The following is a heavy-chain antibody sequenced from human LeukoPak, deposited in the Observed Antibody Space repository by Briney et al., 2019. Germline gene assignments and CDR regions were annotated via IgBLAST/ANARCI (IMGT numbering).Heavy chain of an antibody. Sequence: KCGGSLRLSCAASGFTFSSYSMTWGRQAPGKGLEWVSSISSSSSYIYYADSVKGRFTISRDNAKNSLYLQMNSLRAEDTAVYYCAKDRGQWLVRGGNYFDYWGQGTLVTVSS. CDR1: GFTFSSYS. CDR2: ISSSSSYI. J-gene: IGHJ4*02. CDR3: AKDRGQWLVRGGNYFDY. V-gene: IGHV3-21*04. D-gene: IGHD6-19*01.